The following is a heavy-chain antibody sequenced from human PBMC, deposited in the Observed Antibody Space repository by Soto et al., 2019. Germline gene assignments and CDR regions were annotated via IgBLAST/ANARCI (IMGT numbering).Heavy chain of an antibody. Sequence: EVQLLESGGGLVQPGGSLRLSCAASGFTFSSYAMSWVRQAPGKGLEWVSAISGSGGSTYYADSVKGRFTISRDNSKNTLYLQMNSLKAEDTAVYYCAKSRAGYYASSGYPFPFDYWGQGTLVTVSS. CDR3: AKSRAGYYASSGYPFPFDY. CDR1: GFTFSSYA. V-gene: IGHV3-23*01. CDR2: ISGSGGST. J-gene: IGHJ4*02. D-gene: IGHD3-22*01.